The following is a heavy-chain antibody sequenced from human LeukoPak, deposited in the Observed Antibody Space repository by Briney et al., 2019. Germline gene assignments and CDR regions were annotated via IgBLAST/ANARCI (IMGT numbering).Heavy chain of an antibody. V-gene: IGHV3-30-3*01. CDR1: EFTFSSYA. J-gene: IGHJ4*02. D-gene: IGHD3-10*01. CDR3: ARDPSYQRGAYGSGSYEDY. Sequence: PGGSLRLSCAASEFTFSSYAMHWVRQAPGKGLEWVAVISYDGSNKYYADSVKGRFTISRDNSKNTLYLQMNSLRAEDTAVYYCARDPSYQRGAYGSGSYEDYWGQGTLVTVSS. CDR2: ISYDGSNK.